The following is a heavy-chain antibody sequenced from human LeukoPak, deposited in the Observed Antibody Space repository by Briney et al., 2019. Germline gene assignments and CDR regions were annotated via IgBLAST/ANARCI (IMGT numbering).Heavy chain of an antibody. CDR2: ISSNGGST. CDR1: GFTFSSYA. V-gene: IGHV3-64*01. D-gene: IGHD6-13*01. Sequence: GGSLRLFCAASGFTFSSYAMHWVRQAPGKGLEYVSAISSNGGSTYYANSVKGRFTISRDNSKNTLYLQMGSLRAEDMAVYYCAREVAAAFDYWGQGTLVTVSS. J-gene: IGHJ4*02. CDR3: AREVAAAFDY.